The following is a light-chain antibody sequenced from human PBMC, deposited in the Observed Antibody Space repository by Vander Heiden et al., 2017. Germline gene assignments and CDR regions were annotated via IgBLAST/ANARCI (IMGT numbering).Light chain of an antibody. J-gene: IGKJ4*01. V-gene: IGKV1-33*01. CDR3: QQDDNLLALT. CDR1: QDISNY. CDR2: DAS. Sequence: DIQMTQSPSSLSASVGDRVTITCQASQDISNYLNWYQQKPGKAPKLLIYDASNLETGVPSRFSGSGYGTDFTFTISSLQPEDIATYHCQQDDNLLALTFGGGTKVEIK.